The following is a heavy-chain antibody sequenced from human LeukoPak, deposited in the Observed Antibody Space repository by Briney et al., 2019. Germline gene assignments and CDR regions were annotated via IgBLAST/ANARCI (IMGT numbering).Heavy chain of an antibody. CDR3: ARDWNYYDSSGYYQAAFDI. Sequence: ASVKVSCKASGYTFTSYGISWVRQAPGQGLEWMGWIIAYNGNTNYAQKLQGRVTMTTDTSTSTAYMELRSLRSDDTAVYYCARDWNYYDSSGYYQAAFDIWGQGTMVTASS. CDR2: IIAYNGNT. V-gene: IGHV1-18*01. D-gene: IGHD3-22*01. CDR1: GYTFTSYG. J-gene: IGHJ3*02.